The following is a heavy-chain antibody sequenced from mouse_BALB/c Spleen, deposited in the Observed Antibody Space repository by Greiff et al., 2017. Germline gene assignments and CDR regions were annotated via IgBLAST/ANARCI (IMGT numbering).Heavy chain of an antibody. Sequence: EVKLMESGGGLVQPGGSRKLSCAASGFTFSSFGMHWVRQAPEKGLEWVAYISSGSSTIYYADTVKGRFTISRDNPKNTLFLQMTSLRSEDTAMYYCARCYYGSSYLSFDYWGQGTTLTVSS. CDR3: ARCYYGSSYLSFDY. D-gene: IGHD1-1*01. J-gene: IGHJ2*01. V-gene: IGHV5-17*02. CDR2: ISSGSSTI. CDR1: GFTFSSFG.